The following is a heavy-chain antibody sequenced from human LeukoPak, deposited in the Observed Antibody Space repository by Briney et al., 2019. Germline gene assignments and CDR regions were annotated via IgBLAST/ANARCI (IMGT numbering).Heavy chain of an antibody. D-gene: IGHD6-19*01. J-gene: IGHJ4*02. CDR1: GFTFSSYE. CDR2: ISSSGSTI. CDR3: ARGLVGSSGFDY. V-gene: IGHV3-48*03. Sequence: PGGSLRLSCAASGFTFSSYEMNWVRQAPGKGLEWVSYISSSGSTIYYADSVKGRFTISRDNAKNSLCLQMNSLRAEDTAVYYCARGLVGSSGFDYWGQGTLVTVSS.